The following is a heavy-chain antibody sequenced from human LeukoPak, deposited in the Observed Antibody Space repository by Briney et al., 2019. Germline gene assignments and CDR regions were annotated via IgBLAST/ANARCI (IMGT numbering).Heavy chain of an antibody. Sequence: PGGSLRLSCAASGFTFSSYEMNWVRQAPGKGLEWVSYISSSGSTIYYADSVKGRFTISRDNAKKSLYLQMNSLRAEDTALYYCARESYVDTSIAYWGQGTLVTVSS. J-gene: IGHJ4*02. D-gene: IGHD5-18*01. V-gene: IGHV3-48*03. CDR3: ARESYVDTSIAY. CDR1: GFTFSSYE. CDR2: ISSSGSTI.